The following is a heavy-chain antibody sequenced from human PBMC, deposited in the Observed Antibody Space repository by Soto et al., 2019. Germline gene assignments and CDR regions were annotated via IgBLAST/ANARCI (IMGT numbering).Heavy chain of an antibody. V-gene: IGHV4-4*02. CDR1: GASINTNW. CDR3: ARHIAVAGTRGFDY. Sequence: PSETLSLTCAVSGASINTNWWSWVRQPPGKGLEWIGEVYHSGSTNYNPSLMGRVTILLDKSSNQLSLQLSSVTAADTAVYYCARHIAVAGTRGFDYWGQGTLVSLL. J-gene: IGHJ4*02. D-gene: IGHD6-19*01. CDR2: VYHSGST.